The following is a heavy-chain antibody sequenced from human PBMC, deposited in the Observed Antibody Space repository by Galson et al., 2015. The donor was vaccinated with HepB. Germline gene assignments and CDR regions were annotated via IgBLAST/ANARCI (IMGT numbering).Heavy chain of an antibody. D-gene: IGHD3-22*01. CDR2: ISSSGSTI. Sequence: SLRLSCAASGFTFSDYYMSWIRQAPGKGLEWVSYISSSGSTIYYADSVKGRFSISRDNAKNSLYLQMNSLRAEDTAVYYCARGLYYYDSSGYFGNWGQGTLVTVSS. CDR1: GFTFSDYY. J-gene: IGHJ4*02. CDR3: ARGLYYYDSSGYFGN. V-gene: IGHV3-11*01.